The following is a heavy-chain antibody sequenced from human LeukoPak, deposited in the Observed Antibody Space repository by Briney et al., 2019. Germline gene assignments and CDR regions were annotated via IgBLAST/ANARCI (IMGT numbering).Heavy chain of an antibody. CDR2: ISWNSGSI. D-gene: IGHD6-6*01. CDR3: IGSSSSGQPY. CDR1: GFTFDDYA. J-gene: IGHJ4*02. Sequence: GESLRLSCAASGFTFDDYAMHWVRQAPGKGLEWVSGISWNSGSIGYADSVKGRFTISRDNAKNSLYLQMNSLRAEDTALYYCIGSSSSGQPYWGQGTLVTVSS. V-gene: IGHV3-9*01.